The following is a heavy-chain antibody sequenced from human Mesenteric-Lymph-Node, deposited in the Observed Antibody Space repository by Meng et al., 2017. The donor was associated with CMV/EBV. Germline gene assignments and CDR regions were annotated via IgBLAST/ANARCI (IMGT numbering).Heavy chain of an antibody. CDR1: GYTFTSYG. J-gene: IGHJ4*02. V-gene: IGHV1-18*01. Sequence: ASVKVSCKASGYTFTSYGISWVRQAPGQGLEWMGWISAYNGNTNYAQKLQGRVTMTTDTSTSTAYMELRSLRSDDTAVYYCARDDWAGYSYGTGDYWGQGTLVTVSS. CDR2: ISAYNGNT. CDR3: ARDDWAGYSYGTGDY. D-gene: IGHD5-18*01.